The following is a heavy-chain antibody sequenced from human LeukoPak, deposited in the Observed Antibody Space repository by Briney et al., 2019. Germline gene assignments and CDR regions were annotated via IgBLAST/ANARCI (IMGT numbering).Heavy chain of an antibody. CDR3: ARTGLLNWLDP. V-gene: IGHV4-39*01. Sequence: TSETLSLTCTVSGDSISSSSYYWGWIRQPPGKGLEWIGSIYYSGSRYYNPSLKSRVTIPVDTSKNQFSLKLSSVTAADTAVYYCARTGLLNWLDPWGQGTLVTVSS. CDR2: IYYSGSR. CDR1: GDSISSSSYY. D-gene: IGHD2-8*02. J-gene: IGHJ5*02.